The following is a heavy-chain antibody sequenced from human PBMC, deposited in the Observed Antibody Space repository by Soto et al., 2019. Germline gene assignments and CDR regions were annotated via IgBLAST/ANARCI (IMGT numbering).Heavy chain of an antibody. J-gene: IGHJ4*02. CDR2: IKSKIHGGTT. Sequence: EVHLVESGGGLVKPGGSLRLSCAASGFTFGNAWVNWFRQAPGKGLEWVGRIKSKIHGGTTDYAAPVRGRFTISRDDSKNTLFLQMNSLKTEDAAVYYCTTVHFDVLTGSFDYWGQGTLVTVSS. CDR1: GFTFGNAW. CDR3: TTVHFDVLTGSFDY. V-gene: IGHV3-15*07. D-gene: IGHD3-9*01.